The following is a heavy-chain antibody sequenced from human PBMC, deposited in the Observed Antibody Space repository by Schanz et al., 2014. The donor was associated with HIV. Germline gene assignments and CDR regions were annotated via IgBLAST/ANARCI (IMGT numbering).Heavy chain of an antibody. V-gene: IGHV3-9*01. J-gene: IGHJ4*02. CDR3: VKDFTDSKGGFDY. Sequence: EVQIVESGGGVVQPGRSLRLSCAASGFSFNDFAVHWVRQTPGKGLEWVSGINWNNKVMGYVDSVKGRFTISRDTAKNSLFLQMVNLISEDTAFYYCVKDFTDSKGGFDYWGQGALVIVSS. CDR1: GFSFNDFA. D-gene: IGHD1-26*01. CDR2: INWNNKVM.